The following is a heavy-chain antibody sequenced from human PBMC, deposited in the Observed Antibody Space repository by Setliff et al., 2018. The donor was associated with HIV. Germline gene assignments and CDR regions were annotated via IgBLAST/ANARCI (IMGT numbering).Heavy chain of an antibody. D-gene: IGHD3-9*01. CDR1: GDTFNNYA. CDR2: ITPMFAKV. V-gene: IGHV1-69*05. J-gene: IGHJ3*02. CDR3: ARERENIRYFDWLVHLDAIDI. Sequence: GASVKVSCKASGDTFNNYAISWVRQAPGQGLEWMGGITPMFAKVNYAQKFQGRVTITTDESRSTAYMELRSLRSDDTAVYYCARERENIRYFDWLVHLDAIDIWGQGTMVTVS.